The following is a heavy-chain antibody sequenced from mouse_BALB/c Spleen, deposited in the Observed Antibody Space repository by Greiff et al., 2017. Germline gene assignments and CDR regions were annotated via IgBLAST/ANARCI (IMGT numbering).Heavy chain of an antibody. Sequence: EAKLQESGPSLVKPSQTLSLTCSVTGDSITSGYWNWIRKFPGNKLEYMGYISYSGSTYYNPSLKSRISITRDTSKNQYYLQLNSVTTEDTATYYCARCITTANYFDYWGQGTTLTVSS. CDR2: ISYSGST. D-gene: IGHD1-2*01. CDR3: ARCITTANYFDY. J-gene: IGHJ2*01. CDR1: GDSITSGY. V-gene: IGHV3-8*02.